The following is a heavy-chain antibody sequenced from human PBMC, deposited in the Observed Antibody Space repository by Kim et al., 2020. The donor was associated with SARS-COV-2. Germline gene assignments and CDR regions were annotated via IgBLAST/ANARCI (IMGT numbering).Heavy chain of an antibody. D-gene: IGHD3-10*01. CDR2: IYSSGST. CDR3: ARGLSMIRGVMHSLDH. Sequence: SETLSLTCIVSDDSITNEDYYWGWIRQPAGQGLEWIGRIYSSGSTNYNPSLKSRVTVSIDTSKNQFSLKLTSATAADTAVYYCARGLSMIRGVMHSLDHWGQGILGTVSA. J-gene: IGHJ4*02. V-gene: IGHV4-61*02. CDR1: DDSITNEDYY.